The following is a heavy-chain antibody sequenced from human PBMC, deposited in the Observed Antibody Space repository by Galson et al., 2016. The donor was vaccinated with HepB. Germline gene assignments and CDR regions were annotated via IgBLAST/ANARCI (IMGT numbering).Heavy chain of an antibody. CDR2: IKSDGGDT. CDR3: ARSTRGYHD. V-gene: IGHV3-74*01. J-gene: IGHJ4*02. D-gene: IGHD3-22*01. Sequence: SLRLSCAASGFTFSSYWMHWVRQAPGKGLVWVSRIKSDGGDTIYADPVKGRFIISRDNAKKTLYLQMNSPRAEDTAVYYCARSTRGYHDWGQGTLVIVSS. CDR1: GFTFSSYW.